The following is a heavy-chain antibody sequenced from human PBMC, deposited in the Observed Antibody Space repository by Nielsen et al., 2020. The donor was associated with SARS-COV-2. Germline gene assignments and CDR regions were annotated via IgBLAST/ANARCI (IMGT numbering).Heavy chain of an antibody. CDR2: ISSSGSTI. CDR1: GFTFSSYE. Sequence: GGSLRLSCAASGFTFSSYEMNWVRQAPGKGLEWVSYISSSGSTIYYADSVKGRFTVSRDNSKNSLYLQMGSLRADDTAVYYCAKVQGVTTTLYSYYYGMDVWGQGTTVPVSS. V-gene: IGHV3-48*03. J-gene: IGHJ6*02. D-gene: IGHD4-17*01. CDR3: AKVQGVTTTLYSYYYGMDV.